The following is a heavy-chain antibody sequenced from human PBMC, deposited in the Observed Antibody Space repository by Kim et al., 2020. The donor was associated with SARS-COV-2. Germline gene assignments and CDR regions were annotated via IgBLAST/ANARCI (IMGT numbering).Heavy chain of an antibody. J-gene: IGHJ4*02. Sequence: SVKVSCKASGCTFSSYAISWVRQAPGQGLEWMGRIIPILGIANYAQKFQGRVTITADKSTSTAYMELSSLRSEDTAVYYCAPEPCSSTSFDTIFGYWGQ. CDR1: GCTFSSYA. D-gene: IGHD2-2*02. CDR2: IIPILGIA. V-gene: IGHV1-69*04. CDR3: APEPCSSTSFDTIFGY.